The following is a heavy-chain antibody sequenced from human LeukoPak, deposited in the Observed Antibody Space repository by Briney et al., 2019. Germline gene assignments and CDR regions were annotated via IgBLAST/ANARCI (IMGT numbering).Heavy chain of an antibody. CDR2: INQDGGEI. J-gene: IGHJ3*02. CDR1: GFTFSSSW. V-gene: IGHV3-7*01. CDR3: ARTSAARYAFDI. D-gene: IGHD6-6*01. Sequence: GGSLRLSCAASGFTFSSSWMTWVRQAPGKGLEWVASINQDGGEIHYVDSVKGRFTISRDNAKNSLYLLMNSLRAEDTAVYYCARTSAARYAFDIWGQGTMVTVSS.